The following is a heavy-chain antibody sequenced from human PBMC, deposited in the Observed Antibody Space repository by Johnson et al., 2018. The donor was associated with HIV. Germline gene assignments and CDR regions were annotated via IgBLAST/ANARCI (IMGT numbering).Heavy chain of an antibody. CDR3: ANVYYNSLTGYYYDAFDI. CDR2: ISYDGSNK. J-gene: IGHJ3*02. V-gene: IGHV3-30*18. Sequence: QVQVLESGGGVVQPGRSLRLSCAASGFTFSSYNMHWVRQAPGKGLEWVSVISYDGSNKYYADSVKGRFTISRDNSKSTVYLQMNNLRAEDTAVYYCANVYYNSLTGYYYDAFDIWGQGTMVTVSS. D-gene: IGHD3-9*01. CDR1: GFTFSSYN.